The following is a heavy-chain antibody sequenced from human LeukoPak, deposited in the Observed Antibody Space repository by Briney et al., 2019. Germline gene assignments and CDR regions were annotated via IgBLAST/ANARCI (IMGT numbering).Heavy chain of an antibody. CDR1: GFGFSDSY. Sequence: GGSLRLSCVVSGFGFSDSYMTWIRQTPGKGLEWLAYISGSGSDIYYADSVKGRFTISRDNAKNSLYLQMNSLRAEDTALYHCARADSSGYLFDYWGQGTLVTVSS. CDR2: ISGSGSDI. J-gene: IGHJ4*02. CDR3: ARADSSGYLFDY. D-gene: IGHD3-22*01. V-gene: IGHV3-11*01.